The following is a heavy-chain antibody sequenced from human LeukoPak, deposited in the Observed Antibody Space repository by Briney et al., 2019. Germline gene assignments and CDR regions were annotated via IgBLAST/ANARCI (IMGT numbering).Heavy chain of an antibody. D-gene: IGHD3-3*01. V-gene: IGHV3-30*02. CDR2: IRYDGSNK. Sequence: PGGSLRLSCAASGFTFSSYGMHWVRQAPGKGLEWVAFIRYDGSNKYYAGSVKGRFTISRDNSKNTLYLQMNSLRAEDTAVYYCANTPDSYDFWSGYEPNWFDPWGQGTLVTVSS. J-gene: IGHJ5*02. CDR1: GFTFSSYG. CDR3: ANTPDSYDFWSGYEPNWFDP.